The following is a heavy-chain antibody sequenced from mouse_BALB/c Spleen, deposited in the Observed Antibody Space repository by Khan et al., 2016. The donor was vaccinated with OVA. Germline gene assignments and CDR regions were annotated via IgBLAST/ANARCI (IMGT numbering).Heavy chain of an antibody. CDR3: VRDGAYHRNDGWFAY. CDR2: INPSNGYT. V-gene: IGHV1-4*01. Sequence: VQLQQSGAELARPGASVKMSCKASGYTFTSYTIHWIKERPGQGLEWIGNINPSNGYTNYNQKFKDKATLTTDKSSTTAYLQLSSITSDDSAVYNCVRDGAYHRNDGWFAYWGQGTLVTVSA. D-gene: IGHD2-14*01. J-gene: IGHJ3*01. CDR1: GYTFTSYT.